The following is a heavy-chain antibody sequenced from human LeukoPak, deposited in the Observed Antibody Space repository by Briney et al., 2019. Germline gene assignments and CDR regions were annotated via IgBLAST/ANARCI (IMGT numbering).Heavy chain of an antibody. Sequence: ASVKVSCKASGYTFTGYYMHWVRQAPGQGLEWMGWINPNSGGTNYAQKFQGRVTMTRDTSISTAYMELSRLRSDDTAVYYCAREDLAEVPAAGYYYYYMDVWGKGTTVTISS. CDR1: GYTFTGYY. V-gene: IGHV1-2*02. CDR3: AREDLAEVPAAGYYYYYMDV. D-gene: IGHD2-2*01. CDR2: INPNSGGT. J-gene: IGHJ6*03.